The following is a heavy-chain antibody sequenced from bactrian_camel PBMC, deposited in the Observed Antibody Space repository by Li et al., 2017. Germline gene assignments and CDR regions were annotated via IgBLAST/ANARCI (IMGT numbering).Heavy chain of an antibody. V-gene: IGHV3S25*01. CDR1: GYPGSVYC. CDR3: VVRHLRCPEHVADNYDY. Sequence: QLVESGGGSVQAGGSLRLSCAASGYPGSVYCMGWVRQAPGKGLEWVSVLPSGHGSTYYADSVKGRFTISKDNAKSTLYLQMNSLKPEDSSMYYCVVRHLRCPEHVADNYDYRGWGTQVTV. J-gene: IGHJ4*01. CDR2: LPSGHGST. D-gene: IGHD2*01.